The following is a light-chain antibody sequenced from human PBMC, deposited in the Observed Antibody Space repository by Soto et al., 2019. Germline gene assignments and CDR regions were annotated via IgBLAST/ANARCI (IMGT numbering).Light chain of an antibody. J-gene: IGKJ4*02. Sequence: DIQMTQSPSTLSASVGYRVTITCRASQRISRWLAWYQHKPGKAPNLLIYKASSLESGVPSRFSGSGSGTEFNLTISSLQPDDFATYYCQHYNVYPLTFGGGTKVELK. V-gene: IGKV1-5*03. CDR1: QRISRW. CDR3: QHYNVYPLT. CDR2: KAS.